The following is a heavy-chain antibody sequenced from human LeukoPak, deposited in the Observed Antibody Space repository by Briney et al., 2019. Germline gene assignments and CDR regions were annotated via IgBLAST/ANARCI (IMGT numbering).Heavy chain of an antibody. J-gene: IGHJ6*03. CDR1: GGSISSSSYY. CDR3: ARAVVEEWLPRPYYYYYYMDV. Sequence: SETLSLTCTVSGGSISSSSYYWGWIRHPPGKGLEWIGSIYYSGSTYYNPSLKSRVTISVDTSKNQFSLKLSSVTAADTAVYYCARAVVEEWLPRPYYYYYYMDVWGKGTTVTVSS. D-gene: IGHD3-3*01. V-gene: IGHV4-39*01. CDR2: IYYSGST.